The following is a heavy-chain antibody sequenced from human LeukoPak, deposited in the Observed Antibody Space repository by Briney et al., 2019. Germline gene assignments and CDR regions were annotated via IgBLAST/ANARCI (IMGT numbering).Heavy chain of an antibody. CDR1: GFTFSGYA. J-gene: IGHJ3*02. V-gene: IGHV3-33*01. Sequence: PGRSLRLSCAASGFTFSGYAMHWVRQAPGKGLEWVAVIWYDGSNKYYADSVKGRFTISRDNSKNTLYLQMNSLRAEDTAVYYCARFCGALSYPLGAFDIWGQGTMVTVSS. CDR3: ARFCGALSYPLGAFDI. CDR2: IWYDGSNK. D-gene: IGHD3-16*02.